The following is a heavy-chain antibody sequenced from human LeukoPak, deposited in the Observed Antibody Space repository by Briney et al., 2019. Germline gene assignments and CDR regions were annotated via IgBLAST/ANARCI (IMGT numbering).Heavy chain of an antibody. CDR2: IHSGGSI. CDR3: ARDDGSSMTNNINWYVH. V-gene: IGHV4-59*01. J-gene: IGHJ5*02. Sequence: SETLSLTCTVSGGSISNSYWTWIRQPPGKGLEWIGYIHSGGSISYNPSLKSRATISIEMSKNQFSLKLSSVTAADTGVYYCARDDGSSMTNNINWYVHWGQGTLVTVSS. D-gene: IGHD5-24*01. CDR1: GGSISNSY.